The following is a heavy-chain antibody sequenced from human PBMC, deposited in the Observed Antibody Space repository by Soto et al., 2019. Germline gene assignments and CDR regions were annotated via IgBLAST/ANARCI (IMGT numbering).Heavy chain of an antibody. V-gene: IGHV6-1*01. CDR2: TYYRSKWYN. Sequence: SQTLSLTCAISGDSVSSNSAAWNWIRQSPSRGLEWLGRTYYRSKWYNDYAVSVKSRITINPDTSKNQFSLQLNSVTPEDTAAYYCARERLWTGRGDTFDIWGQGTMVTVSS. D-gene: IGHD3-3*01. J-gene: IGHJ3*02. CDR3: ARERLWTGRGDTFDI. CDR1: GDSVSSNSAA.